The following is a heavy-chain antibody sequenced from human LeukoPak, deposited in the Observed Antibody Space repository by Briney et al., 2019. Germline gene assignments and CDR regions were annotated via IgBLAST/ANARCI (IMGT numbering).Heavy chain of an antibody. D-gene: IGHD3-22*01. Sequence: PGGSLRLSCAASGFTFSSYSMNWVRQAPGKGLEWVSPISSSSSYIYYADSVKGRFTISRDNAKSSLYLQMNSLRAEDTAVYYCARDGNYDSSGYYWGYNWFDPWGQGTLVTVSS. V-gene: IGHV3-21*01. CDR2: ISSSSSYI. J-gene: IGHJ5*02. CDR3: ARDGNYDSSGYYWGYNWFDP. CDR1: GFTFSSYS.